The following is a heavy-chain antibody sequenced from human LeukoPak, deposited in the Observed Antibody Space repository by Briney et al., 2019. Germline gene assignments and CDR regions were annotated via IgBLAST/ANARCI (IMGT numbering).Heavy chain of an antibody. V-gene: IGHV3-30*03. CDR1: GFTVSTNC. D-gene: IGHD2/OR15-2a*01. J-gene: IGHJ4*02. CDR3: ARDFLNLAIIMAN. CDR2: ISNDGSSE. Sequence: GGSLRLSCAASGFTVSTNCMTWVRQAPGKGLEWVALISNDGSSEYYVGSVRGRFTISRDNSKNTLFLQMNSLRAEDTAVYYCARDFLNLAIIMANWGQGTLVTVTS.